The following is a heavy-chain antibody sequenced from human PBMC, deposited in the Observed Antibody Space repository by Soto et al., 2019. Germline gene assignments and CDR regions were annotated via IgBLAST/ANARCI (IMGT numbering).Heavy chain of an antibody. CDR3: AREREIAAAGKDGGYYYYGMDV. D-gene: IGHD6-13*01. J-gene: IGHJ6*02. Sequence: QVQLVQSGAEVKKPGASVKVSCKASGYTFTGYYMHWVRQAPGQGLEWMGWINPNSGGTNYAQKFQGWVTMTRDTSISTAYMELSRLRSDDTAVYYCAREREIAAAGKDGGYYYYGMDVWGQGTTVTVSS. V-gene: IGHV1-2*04. CDR1: GYTFTGYY. CDR2: INPNSGGT.